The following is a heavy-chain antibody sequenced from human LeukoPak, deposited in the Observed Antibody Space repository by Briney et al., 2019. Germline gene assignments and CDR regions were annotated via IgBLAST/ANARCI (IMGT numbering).Heavy chain of an antibody. V-gene: IGHV3-23*01. CDR2: ISGSGGST. J-gene: IGHJ3*02. D-gene: IGHD3-3*01. CDR1: GFTFSSYA. CDR3: ARGSEYYDFWSGSPDAFDI. Sequence: GGSLRLSCAASGFTFSSYAMSWVRQAPGKGLEWVSAISGSGGSTYYADSVKGRFTISRDNSKNTLYLQMNSLRAEDTAVYYCARGSEYYDFWSGSPDAFDIWGQGTMVTVSS.